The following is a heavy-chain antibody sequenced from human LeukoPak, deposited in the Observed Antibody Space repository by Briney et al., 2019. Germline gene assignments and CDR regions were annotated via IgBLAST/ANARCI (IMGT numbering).Heavy chain of an antibody. D-gene: IGHD3-22*01. Sequence: ASVKVSCKASGYTFTSYDINWVRQATGQGLEWMGWMNPNSGNTGYAQKFQGRVTMTRNTSISTAYMELSSLRSEDTAVYYCARGPPRNYYDSSGRYYWGQGTLVTVSP. CDR1: GYTFTSYD. CDR2: MNPNSGNT. CDR3: ARGPPRNYYDSSGRYY. J-gene: IGHJ4*02. V-gene: IGHV1-8*01.